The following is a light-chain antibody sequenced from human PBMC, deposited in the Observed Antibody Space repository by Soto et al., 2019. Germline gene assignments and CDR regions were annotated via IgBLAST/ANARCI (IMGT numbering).Light chain of an antibody. V-gene: IGLV1-51*01. CDR1: SSNIGNNY. CDR3: GTWDSSLSGGGVV. J-gene: IGLJ2*01. CDR2: DNN. Sequence: QSVLTQPPSVSAAPGQKVTISCSGRSSNIGNNYVSWYQQLPGTAPKLLIYDNNKRPSGIPDRFSGSKSGTSATLGITGLQTGDEADYYCGTWDSSLSGGGVVFGGGIKLTVL.